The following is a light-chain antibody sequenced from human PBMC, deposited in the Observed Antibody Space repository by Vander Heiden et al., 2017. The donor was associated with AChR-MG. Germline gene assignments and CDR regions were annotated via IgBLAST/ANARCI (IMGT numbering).Light chain of an antibody. CDR2: KAS. CDR1: QTITTW. CDR3: QQYETYSWT. V-gene: IGKV1-5*03. J-gene: IGKJ1*01. Sequence: DIQMTQSPSTLSASVGDRVTITCRASQTITTWLAWYQQKPGIAPKLLIYKASTLESGVPSRFSGSGSGTDFTLTISSLQPDDFATYYCQQYETYSWTFGQGTKVELK.